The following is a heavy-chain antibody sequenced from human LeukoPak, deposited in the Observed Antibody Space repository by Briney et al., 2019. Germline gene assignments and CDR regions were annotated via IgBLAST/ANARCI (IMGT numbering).Heavy chain of an antibody. CDR1: GGTFSSYA. J-gene: IGHJ4*02. D-gene: IGHD1-7*01. V-gene: IGHV1-69*01. CDR3: ASLRNRHNWNYDAVSEDY. Sequence: GASVKVSCKASGGTFSSYAISWVRQAPGQGLEWMGGIIPIFGTANYAQKFQGRVTITADESTSTAYMELSSLRSEDTAVYYCASLRNRHNWNYDAVSEDYWGQGTLVTVSS. CDR2: IIPIFGTA.